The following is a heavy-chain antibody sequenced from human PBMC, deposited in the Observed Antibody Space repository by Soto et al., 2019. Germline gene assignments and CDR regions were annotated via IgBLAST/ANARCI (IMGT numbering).Heavy chain of an antibody. CDR2: INGGNGDT. J-gene: IGHJ4*02. V-gene: IGHV1-3*01. Sequence: ASVKVSCKASGYTFTNYALHWVRQAPGQRLEWMGWINGGNGDTKYSQKFQGRVTITRDTSASAAYMELSSLSSEDTAVYYCARAVAVPPDFDYWGQGTLVTVSS. CDR1: GYTFTNYA. CDR3: ARAVAVPPDFDY. D-gene: IGHD6-19*01.